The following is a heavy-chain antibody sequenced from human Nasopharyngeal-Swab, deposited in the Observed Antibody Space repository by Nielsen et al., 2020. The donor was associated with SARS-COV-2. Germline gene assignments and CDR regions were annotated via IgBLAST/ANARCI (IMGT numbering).Heavy chain of an antibody. CDR2: ISSSGSTI. J-gene: IGHJ4*02. Sequence: GGSLRLSCAASGFTFSDYYMSWIRQAPGKGLEWVSYISSSGSTIYYADSVKGRFTISRDNAKKSLYLQMNSLRAEDTAVYYCAKGVYSYGYVADLYFDYWGQGTLVTVSS. CDR1: GFTFSDYY. D-gene: IGHD5-18*01. CDR3: AKGVYSYGYVADLYFDY. V-gene: IGHV3-11*01.